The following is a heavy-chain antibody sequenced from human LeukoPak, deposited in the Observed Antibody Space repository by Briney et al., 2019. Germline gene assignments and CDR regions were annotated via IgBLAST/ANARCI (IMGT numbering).Heavy chain of an antibody. J-gene: IGHJ6*02. Sequence: GESLKISCKGFGYSFTSYWIGWVRQMPGKGLEWMGIIYPCDSDTSYSPSFQGQVTISADKSISPSYLQWSSLKASDTAMYYCARLMVATKKGDYYYYGMDVWGQGTTVTVSS. V-gene: IGHV5-51*01. CDR2: IYPCDSDT. CDR3: ARLMVATKKGDYYYYGMDV. CDR1: GYSFTSYW. D-gene: IGHD5-12*01.